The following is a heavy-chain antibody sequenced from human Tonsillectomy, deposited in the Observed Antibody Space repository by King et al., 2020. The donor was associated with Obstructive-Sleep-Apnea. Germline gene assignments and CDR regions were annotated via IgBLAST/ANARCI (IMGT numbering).Heavy chain of an antibody. CDR2: IYWNDYK. J-gene: IGHJ4*02. V-gene: IGHV2-5*01. CDR3: AHSGWHRLGY. CDR1: GFSLSTSGVG. D-gene: IGHD6-19*01. Sequence: TLKESGPTLVKPTQTLTLTCTFSGFSLSTSGVGVGWIRQPPGKALEWLAPIYWNDYKLYSPLLKSRPTIPKDTSKNQVVLTMTNMDPVDTATYFCAHSGWHRLGYWGQGTLVTVSS.